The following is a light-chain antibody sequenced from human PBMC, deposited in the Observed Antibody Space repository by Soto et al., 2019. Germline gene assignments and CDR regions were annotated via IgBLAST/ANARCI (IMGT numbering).Light chain of an antibody. CDR3: HRYNSYSPEGLT. V-gene: IGKV1-5*01. CDR1: QTVNTW. J-gene: IGKJ4*01. CDR2: DAS. Sequence: DIPLTQSPSTLSASVGERVTITCRASQTVNTWLAWYQHKPGKAPQLLIYDASVLETGVPSRFSGFSSGPEFTLTISRLQPDDFATYVCHRYNSYSPEGLTFGGGTKVEL.